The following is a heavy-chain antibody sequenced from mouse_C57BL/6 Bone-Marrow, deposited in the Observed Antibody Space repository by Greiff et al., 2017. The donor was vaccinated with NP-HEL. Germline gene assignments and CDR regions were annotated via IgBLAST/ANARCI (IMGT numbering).Heavy chain of an antibody. CDR3: ARDGTTVVATKGYYAMDY. CDR1: GYSITSGYY. Sequence: EVKLMESGPGLVKPSQSLSLTCSVTGYSITSGYYWNWIRQFPGNKLEWMGYISYDGSNNYNPSLKNRISITRDTSKNQFFLKLNSVTTEDTATYYCARDGTTVVATKGYYAMDYWGQGTSVTVSS. V-gene: IGHV3-6*01. J-gene: IGHJ4*01. D-gene: IGHD1-1*01. CDR2: ISYDGSN.